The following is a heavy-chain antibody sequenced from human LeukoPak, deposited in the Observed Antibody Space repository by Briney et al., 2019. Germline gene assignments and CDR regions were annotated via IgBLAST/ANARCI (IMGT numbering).Heavy chain of an antibody. CDR2: IYYSGIT. J-gene: IGHJ4*02. D-gene: IGHD2/OR15-2a*01. CDR3: AREGIVRTYDQ. Sequence: SETLSLTCTVSGDSITSYYWYWFRQPPGKELEWIACIYYSGITYYNPSLKSRVTISLDTSKNHFSLRLNSVTAADTAVYYCAREGIVRTYDQWGQGILVTVSS. CDR1: GDSITSYY. V-gene: IGHV4-59*12.